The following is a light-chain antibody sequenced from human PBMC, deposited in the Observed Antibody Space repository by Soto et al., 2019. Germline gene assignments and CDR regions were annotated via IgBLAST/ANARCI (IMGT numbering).Light chain of an antibody. CDR3: SSWDDSLNGRV. CDR1: TTNIGYYT. Sequence: QSVLTQPPSASGTPGQRVTISCSGSTTNIGYYTVNWYRHLPGTAPKLVIYSNNERPSGVPDRFSGSKSGTSASLAISGLQSDDEADYYCSSWDDSLNGRVFGGGTKVTVL. V-gene: IGLV1-44*01. J-gene: IGLJ2*01. CDR2: SNN.